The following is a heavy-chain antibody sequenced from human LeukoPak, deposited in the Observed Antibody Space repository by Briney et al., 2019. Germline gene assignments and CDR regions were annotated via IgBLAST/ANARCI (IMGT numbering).Heavy chain of an antibody. CDR1: GYTFTSYG. CDR3: ARDRWEPILFQEDAFDI. V-gene: IGHV1-18*01. D-gene: IGHD1-26*01. J-gene: IGHJ3*02. CDR2: ISAYNGNT. Sequence: ASVTVSCKASGYTFTSYGISWVRQAPGQGLEWMGWISAYNGNTNYAQKLQGRVTMTTDTSTSPAYLELRSLRSDDTAVYYCARDRWEPILFQEDAFDIWGQGTMVNVSS.